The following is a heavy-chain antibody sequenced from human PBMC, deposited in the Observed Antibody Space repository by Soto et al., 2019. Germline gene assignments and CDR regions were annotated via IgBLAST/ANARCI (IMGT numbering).Heavy chain of an antibody. D-gene: IGHD2-15*01. CDR2: IYYSGST. J-gene: IGHJ6*02. CDR1: GGSVNNYY. CDR3: ARERGGYCSGGSCYSNYYYGMDV. V-gene: IGHV4-59*02. Sequence: SETLSLTCTVSGGSVNNYYWSWIRQPPGKGLEWIGYIYYSGSTNYNPSLKSRVTISVDTSKNQFSLKLSSVTAADTAVYYCARERGGYCSGGSCYSNYYYGMDVWGQGTTVTVSS.